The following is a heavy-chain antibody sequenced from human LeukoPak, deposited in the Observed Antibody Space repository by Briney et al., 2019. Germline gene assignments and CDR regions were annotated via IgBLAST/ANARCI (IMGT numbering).Heavy chain of an antibody. V-gene: IGHV1-69*05. J-gene: IGHJ4*02. CDR2: IIPIFGTA. CDR3: LASTVTTLAVDY. D-gene: IGHD4-17*01. Sequence: SVKVSCKASGGTFSSYAISWVRQAPGQGLEWMGRIIPIFGTANYAQKFQGRVTITTDESTSTAYMELSSLRSEDTAVYYCLASTVTTLAVDYWGQGTLVTVSS. CDR1: GGTFSSYA.